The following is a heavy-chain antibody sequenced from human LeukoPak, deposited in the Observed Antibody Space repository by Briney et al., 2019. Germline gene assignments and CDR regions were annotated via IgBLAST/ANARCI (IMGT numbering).Heavy chain of an antibody. CDR1: GFTFSDYY. Sequence: PGGSLRLSCAASGFTFSDYYMSWIRQAPGKGLVWVSRINSDGSSTSYADSVKGRFTISRDNAKNTLYLQMNSLRAEDTAVYYCARVYVDTAMGWGQGTLVTVSS. CDR3: ARVYVDTAMG. D-gene: IGHD5-18*01. V-gene: IGHV3-74*01. CDR2: INSDGSST. J-gene: IGHJ4*02.